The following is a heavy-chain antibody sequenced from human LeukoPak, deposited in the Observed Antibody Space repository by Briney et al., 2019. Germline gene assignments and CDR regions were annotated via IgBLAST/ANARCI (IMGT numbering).Heavy chain of an antibody. CDR3: ARGRESYYYYGMDV. Sequence: PGGSLRLSCAASGFTFSDYYMSWIRQAPGKGLEWVSYISSSGSTIYYADSVKGRFTVSRDNAKNSLYLQMNSLRAEDTAVYYCARGRESYYYYGMDVWGQGTTVTVSS. J-gene: IGHJ6*02. CDR1: GFTFSDYY. CDR2: ISSSGSTI. D-gene: IGHD1-26*01. V-gene: IGHV3-11*01.